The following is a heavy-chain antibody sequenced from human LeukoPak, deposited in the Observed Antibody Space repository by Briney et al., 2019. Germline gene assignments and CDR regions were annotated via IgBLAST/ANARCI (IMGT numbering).Heavy chain of an antibody. CDR3: ARAMALYYYYYMDV. CDR1: GGSISSYC. D-gene: IGHD3-10*01. CDR2: IYYSGST. J-gene: IGHJ6*03. Sequence: SETLSLTCTVSGGSISSYCWSWIRQPPGKGLEWIGYIYYSGSTNYNPSLKSRVTISVDTSKNQFSLKLSSVTAADTAVYYCARAMALYYYYYMDVWGKGTTVTVSS. V-gene: IGHV4-59*01.